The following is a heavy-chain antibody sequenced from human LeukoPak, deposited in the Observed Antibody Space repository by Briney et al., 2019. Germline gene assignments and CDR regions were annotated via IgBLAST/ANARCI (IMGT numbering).Heavy chain of an antibody. Sequence: SETLSLTCSVSGGSISNYYWGWIRLPPGKGLEWIGYIYYSGSTNYNPSLKSRVTISVDTSKNQFSLRLSSVTAADTAVYYCARDRTGNNWFDPWGQGTLVTVSS. V-gene: IGHV4-59*01. CDR2: IYYSGST. D-gene: IGHD1-1*01. CDR1: GGSISNYY. J-gene: IGHJ5*02. CDR3: ARDRTGNNWFDP.